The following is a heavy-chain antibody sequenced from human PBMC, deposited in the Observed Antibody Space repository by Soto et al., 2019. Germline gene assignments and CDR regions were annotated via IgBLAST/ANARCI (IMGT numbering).Heavy chain of an antibody. J-gene: IGHJ6*02. D-gene: IGHD6-13*01. CDR3: AGIRIAAAGGGLDV. Sequence: ASVKVSCKASGYTFTGYYMHWVRQAPGQGLEWMGWINPNSGGTNYAQKFQGWVTMTRDTSISTAYMELSRLRSDDTAVYYCAGIRIAAAGGGLDVWGQGTTVTVSS. V-gene: IGHV1-2*04. CDR2: INPNSGGT. CDR1: GYTFTGYY.